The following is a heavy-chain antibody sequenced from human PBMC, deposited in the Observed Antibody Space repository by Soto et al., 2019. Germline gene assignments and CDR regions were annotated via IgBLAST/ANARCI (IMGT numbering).Heavy chain of an antibody. D-gene: IGHD6-13*01. CDR3: ATKTVAVAGLD. V-gene: IGHV4-39*07. Sequence: SETLSLTCSVSGGSIRSESFYWSWVRQHPGKGLEWIGEISHGGNTNYNPSLKSRATISLDKSNNQFSLSLSFVTAADTALYYCATKTVAVAGLDWGHGTPVTVSS. CDR2: ISHGGNT. J-gene: IGHJ4*01. CDR1: GGSIRSESFY.